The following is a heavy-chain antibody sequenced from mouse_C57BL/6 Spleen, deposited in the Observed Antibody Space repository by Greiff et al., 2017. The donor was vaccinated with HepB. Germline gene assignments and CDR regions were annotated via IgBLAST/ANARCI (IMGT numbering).Heavy chain of an antibody. V-gene: IGHV1-69*01. CDR2: IDPSDSYT. CDR1: GYTFTSYW. CDR3: AYGNYYAMDY. D-gene: IGHD2-1*01. J-gene: IGHJ4*01. Sequence: QVHVKQPGAELVMPGASVKLSCKASGYTFTSYWMHWVKQRPGQGLEWIGEIDPSDSYTNYNQKFKGKSTLTVDKSSSTAYMQLSSLTSEDSAVYYCAYGNYYAMDYWGQGTSVTVSS.